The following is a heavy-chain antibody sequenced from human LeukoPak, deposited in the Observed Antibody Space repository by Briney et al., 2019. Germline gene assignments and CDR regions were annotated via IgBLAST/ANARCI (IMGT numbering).Heavy chain of an antibody. J-gene: IGHJ5*02. Sequence: WVRQPPGKGLEWIGSMYYSGSTYYNPSLKSRVTISVDTSKNQFSLKLSSVAAADTSVYCARQGGSPDWFDPWGQGTLVTVSS. CDR2: MYYSGST. V-gene: IGHV4-39*01. D-gene: IGHD1-26*01. CDR3: ARQGGSPDWFDP.